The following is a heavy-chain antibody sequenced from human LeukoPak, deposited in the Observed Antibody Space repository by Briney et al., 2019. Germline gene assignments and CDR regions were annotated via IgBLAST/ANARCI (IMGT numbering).Heavy chain of an antibody. J-gene: IGHJ4*02. CDR1: GFTFSSYS. V-gene: IGHV3-21*01. CDR2: ISSSSSYI. D-gene: IGHD6-6*01. CDR3: ARDGSSAHFDY. Sequence: GGSLRLSCAAAGFTFSSYSMNWVRQAPGKGLEWVSSISSSSSYIYYADSVKGRFTISRDNAKHSLYLQMNSLRAEDTAVYYCARDGSSAHFDYWGQGTLVTVSS.